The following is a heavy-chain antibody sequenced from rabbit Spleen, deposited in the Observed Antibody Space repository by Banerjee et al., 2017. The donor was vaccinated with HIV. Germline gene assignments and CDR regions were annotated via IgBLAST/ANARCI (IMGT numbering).Heavy chain of an antibody. CDR2: IYVGSSSNT. D-gene: IGHD6-1*01. CDR3: ARSRYYDFDYSGYAYAIPNNL. CDR1: GFSFSSKYW. V-gene: IGHV1S40*01. Sequence: QSLEESGGDLVKPGASLTLTCTASGFSFSSKYWICWVRQAPGKGLEWITCIYVGSSSNTYYASWAKGRFTISKASSTTVTLQMTSLTAADTATYFCARSRYYDFDYSGYAYAIPNNLWGQGTLVTVS. J-gene: IGHJ4*01.